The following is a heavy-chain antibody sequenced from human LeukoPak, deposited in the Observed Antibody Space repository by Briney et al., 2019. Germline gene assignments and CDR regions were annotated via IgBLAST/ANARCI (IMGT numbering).Heavy chain of an antibody. CDR1: GYTFTGHY. V-gene: IGHV1-2*02. D-gene: IGHD4-23*01. J-gene: IGHJ5*02. CDR2: INPNTGAT. CDR3: AREMTPVGGSPLIWFDP. Sequence: ASVKVSCKPSGYTFTGHYTHWVRQAPGQGLEWVGWINPNTGATKSAQKFQGRVTMTRDTSITTAYMELSRLRSDDTAVYFCAREMTPVGGSPLIWFDPWGQGTLVTVSS.